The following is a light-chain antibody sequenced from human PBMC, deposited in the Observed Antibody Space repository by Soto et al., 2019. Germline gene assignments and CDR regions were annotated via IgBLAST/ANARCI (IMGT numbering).Light chain of an antibody. J-gene: IGKJ1*01. CDR1: QTITGRS. CDR3: QQLQNSRT. Sequence: IVLTQSPGTLSLSPGERATLSCRASQTITGRSLAWYQQKPGQAPRLLITSISTRATGIPDRFSGSGSGADFTLTITRLEPEDFAVYYCQQLQNSRTFGQGTKVEIK. CDR2: SIS. V-gene: IGKV3-20*01.